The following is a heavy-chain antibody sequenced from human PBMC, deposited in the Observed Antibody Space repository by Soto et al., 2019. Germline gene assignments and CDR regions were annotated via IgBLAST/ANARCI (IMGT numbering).Heavy chain of an antibody. CDR3: ARATRDYGSAAFDY. Sequence: EVQLVESGGGLVQPGGSLRLSCAASGFTFSSYWMSWVRQAPGKGLEWVANIKQDGSEKYYVDSVKGRFTISRDNAKNSLYLQMNSLRAEDTAVYYCARATRDYGSAAFDYWGQGTLVTVSS. CDR2: IKQDGSEK. J-gene: IGHJ4*02. D-gene: IGHD4-17*01. V-gene: IGHV3-7*01. CDR1: GFTFSSYW.